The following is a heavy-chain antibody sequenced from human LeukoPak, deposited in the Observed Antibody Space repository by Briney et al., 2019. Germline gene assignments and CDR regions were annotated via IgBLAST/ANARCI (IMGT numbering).Heavy chain of an antibody. CDR1: GFSFSIAW. Sequence: PGGSLRLSCTASGFSFSIAWMSWVRQAPGKGLEWVGRIKSKTEGVTTDYSSPVNGRFTISREDSKNTLYLQMNSLKTEDTALYYCTTDRDGGFDNWGQGALVTVSS. CDR2: IKSKTEGVTT. J-gene: IGHJ4*02. V-gene: IGHV3-15*01. CDR3: TTDRDGGFDN. D-gene: IGHD4-23*01.